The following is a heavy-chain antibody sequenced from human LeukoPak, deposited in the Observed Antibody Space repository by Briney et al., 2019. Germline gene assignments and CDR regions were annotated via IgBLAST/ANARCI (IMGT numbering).Heavy chain of an antibody. J-gene: IGHJ6*03. Sequence: ASVKVSCKASGYTFISYYMHWVRQPPGQGLEWTGIINPSGGSTSYAKQFQGRVTMTRDMSTSTVYMELSSVRSEDTAVYYCAREVLHYMDVWGKGTTVTVSS. CDR2: INPSGGST. V-gene: IGHV1-46*01. CDR1: GYTFISYY. CDR3: AREVLHYMDV.